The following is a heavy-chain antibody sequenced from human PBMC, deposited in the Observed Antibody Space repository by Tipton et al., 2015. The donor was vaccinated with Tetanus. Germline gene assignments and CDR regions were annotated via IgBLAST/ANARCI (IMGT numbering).Heavy chain of an antibody. CDR2: ISTSSTTI. D-gene: IGHD3-22*01. Sequence: SLRLSCAASEFTFSRFGMHWVRQAPGKGLEWVSYISTSSTTIFYADSVRGRFTISRDNAKNSLYLQMNSLRDEDTAVYYCARDFSYYFDSKSGFDYWGQGTLVTVSS. CDR3: ARDFSYYFDSKSGFDY. V-gene: IGHV3-48*02. J-gene: IGHJ4*02. CDR1: EFTFSRFG.